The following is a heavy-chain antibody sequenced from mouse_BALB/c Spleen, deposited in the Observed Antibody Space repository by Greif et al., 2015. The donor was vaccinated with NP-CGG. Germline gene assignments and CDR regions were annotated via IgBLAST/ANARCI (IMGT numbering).Heavy chain of an antibody. CDR1: GYTFTSYT. Sequence: LVESGAELARPGASVKMSCKASGYTFTSYTMHWVKQRPGQGLEWIGYINPSSGYTNYNQKFKDKATLTADKSSSTAYMQLSSLTSEDSAVYYCARRYYDYDGGYYAMDYWGQGTSVTVSS. J-gene: IGHJ4*01. CDR2: INPSSGYT. D-gene: IGHD2-4*01. CDR3: ARRYYDYDGGYYAMDY. V-gene: IGHV1-4*01.